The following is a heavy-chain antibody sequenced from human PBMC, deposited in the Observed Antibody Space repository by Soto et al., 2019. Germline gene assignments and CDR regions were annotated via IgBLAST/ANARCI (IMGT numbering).Heavy chain of an antibody. CDR3: ARQGIKVSLDY. V-gene: IGHV4-59*01. CDR1: SDSISVYY. CDR2: IFYSGGT. D-gene: IGHD3-22*01. Sequence: SETLSLTCTVSSDSISVYYWSWIRQPPGKGLEWIGYIFYSGGTNYNPSLKSRVTMSVDTSKNQFSLKMNSVTAADTAVYYCARQGIKVSLDYWGPGTLVTVSS. J-gene: IGHJ4*02.